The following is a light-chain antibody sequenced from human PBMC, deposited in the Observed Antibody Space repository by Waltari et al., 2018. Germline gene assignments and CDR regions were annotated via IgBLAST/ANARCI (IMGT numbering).Light chain of an antibody. Sequence: DIVLTQSPATLSLPHGERATLSCRASQSITTYLAWYQLKPGHAPRLLLYDTSNRATGIPARFSGGGSGTDFTLTISNLEPEDSAVYYCQQRSKWPLTFGGGTKVEIK. V-gene: IGKV3-11*01. CDR3: QQRSKWPLT. CDR2: DTS. J-gene: IGKJ4*01. CDR1: QSITTY.